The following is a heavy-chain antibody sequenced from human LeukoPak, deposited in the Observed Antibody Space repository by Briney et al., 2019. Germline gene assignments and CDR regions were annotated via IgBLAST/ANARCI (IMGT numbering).Heavy chain of an antibody. J-gene: IGHJ4*02. V-gene: IGHV3-7*01. Sequence: PGGSLRLSCEALGFTLSNYWLAWFRQGPGKGLEWVANIRQDGGDKGHAESVKGRFTISRDNAKNSLYLQMNSLGVEDSGLYYCARDVHGTLDYWGQGTLVTVSS. CDR2: IRQDGGDK. CDR1: GFTLSNYW. D-gene: IGHD1-26*01. CDR3: ARDVHGTLDY.